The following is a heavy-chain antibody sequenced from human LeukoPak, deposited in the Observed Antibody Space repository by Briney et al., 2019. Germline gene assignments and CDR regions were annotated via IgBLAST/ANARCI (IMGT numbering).Heavy chain of an antibody. CDR1: GYTLAEFS. CDR3: ARLPIAGYSSGWYPFDY. D-gene: IGHD6-19*01. J-gene: IGHJ4*02. CDR2: FDPEDGET. Sequence: ASVKVSCKVSGYTLAEFSMHWVRQAPGKGLEWMGGFDPEDGETIYAQKFQGRVTMTEDTSTDTAYMELRSLRSEDTAVYYCARLPIAGYSSGWYPFDYWGQGTLVTVSS. V-gene: IGHV1-24*01.